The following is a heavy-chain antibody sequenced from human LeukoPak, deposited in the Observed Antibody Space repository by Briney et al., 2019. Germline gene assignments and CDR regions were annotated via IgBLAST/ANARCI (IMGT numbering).Heavy chain of an antibody. J-gene: IGHJ4*02. CDR3: ARDRDYGSGIFDY. V-gene: IGHV1-2*02. D-gene: IGHD3-10*01. Sequence: ASVKVSCKASGYTFTNYYMHWVRQAPGQGLEWMGWINPNSGGTNYAQKFQGRVTMTRDTSIGTAYMELNRLRSDDTAVYYCARDRDYGSGIFDYWGQGTLVTVSS. CDR1: GYTFTNYY. CDR2: INPNSGGT.